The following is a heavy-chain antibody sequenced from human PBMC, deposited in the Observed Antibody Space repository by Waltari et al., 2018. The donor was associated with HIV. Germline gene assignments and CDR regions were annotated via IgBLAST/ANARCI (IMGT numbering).Heavy chain of an antibody. V-gene: IGHV3-74*01. CDR1: GFSFSDYW. D-gene: IGHD3-3*01. Sequence: LVQSGGGLVQPGGSLRLSCAASGFSFSDYWMHWVRQSPWKGLEWVSGINSDGGDATYADSVKGRFTVSRDNAKNTLFLEMSSLRVEDTAVYYCARDDYDFWSGPRRDKNYGMDVWGQGTAVTVSS. J-gene: IGHJ6*02. CDR3: ARDDYDFWSGPRRDKNYGMDV. CDR2: INSDGGDA.